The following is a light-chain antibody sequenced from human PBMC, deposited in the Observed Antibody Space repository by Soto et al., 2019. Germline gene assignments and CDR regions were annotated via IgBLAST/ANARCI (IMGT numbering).Light chain of an antibody. V-gene: IGKV3-20*01. Sequence: EIVLTQSPGTLSLSPRERATLSCRASQSISSSYLAWYQQRPGQAPRLLIFGASYRATGIPDRFSGSGSGTDFTLTISRLEPEDFAVYYCQQYSSSPPEFTFGPGTKVDIK. J-gene: IGKJ3*01. CDR3: QQYSSSPPEFT. CDR2: GAS. CDR1: QSISSSY.